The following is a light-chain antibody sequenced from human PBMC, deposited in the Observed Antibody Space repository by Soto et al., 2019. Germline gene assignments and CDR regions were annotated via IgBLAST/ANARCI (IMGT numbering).Light chain of an antibody. V-gene: IGKV3-15*01. CDR3: QQYYSYPRT. CDR2: GAS. J-gene: IGKJ1*01. Sequence: DIVMPQSPATLSVSPGERATLSCRASQSVSSNLAWYQQKPGQAPRLLIYGASTRATGIPARFSGSGSGTEFTLTISSLQSEDFATYYCQQYYSYPRTFGQGTKVDIK. CDR1: QSVSSN.